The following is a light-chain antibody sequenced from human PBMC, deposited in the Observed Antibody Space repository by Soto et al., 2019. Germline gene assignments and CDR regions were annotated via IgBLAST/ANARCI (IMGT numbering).Light chain of an antibody. CDR1: QTISSS. V-gene: IGKV1-39*01. Sequence: DVRMTQSPSSLSTFVGDRVSITCRASQTISSSLNWYKQKVGKAPKLLIYAGSTLQSGVPPRFSGAVSGTEFTLNISNVQPEDSATYYRQQSYGTPPSFGQGTKLEIK. CDR3: QQSYGTPPS. J-gene: IGKJ2*03. CDR2: AGS.